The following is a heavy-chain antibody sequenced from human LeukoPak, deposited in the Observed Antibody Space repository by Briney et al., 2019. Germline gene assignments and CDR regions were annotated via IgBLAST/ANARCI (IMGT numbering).Heavy chain of an antibody. Sequence: ASVKVSCKASGYTFTSYDINWVRQATGQGLEWMGWMNPNSGNTGYAQKFQGRVTMTRNTSISTAYMELSSLRSDDTAVYYCARDRKLELPEGGAKFDYWGQGTLVTVSS. CDR2: MNPNSGNT. CDR1: GYTFTSYD. D-gene: IGHD1-7*01. V-gene: IGHV1-8*01. CDR3: ARDRKLELPEGGAKFDY. J-gene: IGHJ4*02.